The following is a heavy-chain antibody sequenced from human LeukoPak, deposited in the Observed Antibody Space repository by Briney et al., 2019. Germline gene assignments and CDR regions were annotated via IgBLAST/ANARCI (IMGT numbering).Heavy chain of an antibody. Sequence: PSETPSLTCTVSGGSISSGDYYWSWFRQPPGKGLEWIGFISYSGYTNYNPSLKSRVTISVDTSKNQFSLKLSSVTAADTAVYYCARGDPELLLDYWGQGTLVTVSS. CDR3: ARGDPELLLDY. CDR1: GGSISSGDYY. CDR2: ISYSGYT. D-gene: IGHD1-26*01. J-gene: IGHJ4*02. V-gene: IGHV4-30-4*01.